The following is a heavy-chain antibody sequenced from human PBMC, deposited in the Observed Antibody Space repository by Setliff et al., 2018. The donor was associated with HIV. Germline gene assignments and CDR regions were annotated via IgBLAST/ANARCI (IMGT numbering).Heavy chain of an antibody. Sequence: PSETLSLTCAVYGGSFSGHYWNWVRQPPGKGLEWIGEINESGRINYNPSLKSRVTISVDTSKNQFSLKLSSVTAADTAVYYCARDGVFGELPPDYWGQGTLVTVSS. V-gene: IGHV4-34*01. J-gene: IGHJ4*02. CDR1: GGSFSGHY. D-gene: IGHD3-10*02. CDR2: INESGRI. CDR3: ARDGVFGELPPDY.